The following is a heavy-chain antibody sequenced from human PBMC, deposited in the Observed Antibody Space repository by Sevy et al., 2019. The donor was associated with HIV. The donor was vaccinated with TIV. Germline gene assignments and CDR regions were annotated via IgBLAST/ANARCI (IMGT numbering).Heavy chain of an antibody. Sequence: GGSLRLSCAASGFTFSSYSMNWVRQAPGKGLEWVSSISSSGSYMYYADSVKGRFTISRDNAENSLYLQMNSLRAEDTAVYYCSRGDRTTVTKFDFWGQGTLVTVSS. J-gene: IGHJ4*02. CDR3: SRGDRTTVTKFDF. V-gene: IGHV3-21*01. D-gene: IGHD4-17*01. CDR2: ISSSGSYM. CDR1: GFTFSSYS.